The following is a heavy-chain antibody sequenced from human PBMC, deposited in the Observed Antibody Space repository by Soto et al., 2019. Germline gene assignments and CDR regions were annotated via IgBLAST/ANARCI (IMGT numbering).Heavy chain of an antibody. CDR3: ARDLIGITARRYYYYGMDV. CDR2: INPNSGGT. D-gene: IGHD6-6*01. V-gene: IGHV1-2*04. Sequence: ASVKVSCKASGYTFTGYYMHWVRQAPGQGLEWMGWINPNSGGTNYAQKFQGWVTMTRDTSISTAYMELSRLRSDDTAVYYCARDLIGITARRYYYYGMDVWGQGTTVTVSS. CDR1: GYTFTGYY. J-gene: IGHJ6*02.